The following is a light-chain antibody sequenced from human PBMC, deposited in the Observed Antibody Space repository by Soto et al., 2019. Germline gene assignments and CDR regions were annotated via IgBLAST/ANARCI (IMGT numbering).Light chain of an antibody. Sequence: QSALSQPASVSGSPGQAITISCTGTSSDVGGYDYVSWYQQHPGRAPKLMIFDVRSRPSGVTIRFSGSKSGNTASLTISGLQTEDEADYYCSSFTSRNVVIFGGGTKLTVL. CDR3: SSFTSRNVVI. V-gene: IGLV2-14*03. CDR1: SSDVGGYDY. J-gene: IGLJ2*01. CDR2: DVR.